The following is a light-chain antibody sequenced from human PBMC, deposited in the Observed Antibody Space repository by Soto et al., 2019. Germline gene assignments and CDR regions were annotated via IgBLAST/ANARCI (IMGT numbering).Light chain of an antibody. CDR2: TAS. CDR3: QHYNSFPFT. CDR1: QNITTW. Sequence: DIQMTQSPSTLSASVGDRVTITCRASQNITTWLAWYQQKPGKAPKLLIYTASTLESGVPSRFSGSGSGTEFTLTVSSLQPDDFATYSCQHYNSFPFTFGQGTKLEIK. V-gene: IGKV1-5*03. J-gene: IGKJ2*01.